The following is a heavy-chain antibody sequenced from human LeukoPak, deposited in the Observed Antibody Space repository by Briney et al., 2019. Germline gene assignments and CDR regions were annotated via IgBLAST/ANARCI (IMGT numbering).Heavy chain of an antibody. V-gene: IGHV4-59*01. CDR2: IHHSGST. J-gene: IGHJ4*02. D-gene: IGHD3-22*01. Sequence: PSETLSLTCTVSGDSISSYYWSWIRQPPGKGLEWLGNIHHSGSTSYSPSLRSRVTLSVDASRNEFSLNLNSVTAADTAIYYCATYDSSDPGFDSWGQGILVTVSS. CDR1: GDSISSYY. CDR3: ATYDSSDPGFDS.